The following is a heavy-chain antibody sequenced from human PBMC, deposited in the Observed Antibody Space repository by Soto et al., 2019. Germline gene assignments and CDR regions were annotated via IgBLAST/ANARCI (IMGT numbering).Heavy chain of an antibody. J-gene: IGHJ4*02. CDR2: ISGSGGST. V-gene: IGHV3-23*01. CDR1: GFTFSSYA. Sequence: GGSLRLSCAASGFTFSSYAMSWVRQAPGKGLEWVSAISGSGGSTYYADSVKGRFTISRDNSKNTLYLQMNSLRAEDTAVYYCALTTGYCTNGVCLRSQKLSYFDYWGQGTLVTVSS. D-gene: IGHD2-8*01. CDR3: ALTTGYCTNGVCLRSQKLSYFDY.